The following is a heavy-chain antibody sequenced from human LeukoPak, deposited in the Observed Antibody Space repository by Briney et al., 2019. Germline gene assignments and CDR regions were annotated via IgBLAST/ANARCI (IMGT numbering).Heavy chain of an antibody. CDR3: ARDADTSGSYWYFDL. V-gene: IGHV3-33*01. D-gene: IGHD3-22*01. CDR2: IWSDGSNE. J-gene: IGHJ2*01. Sequence: GGSLRLSCAASGFTLSYYGMRWVRQAPGKGLEWVALIWSDGSNENYADSVKGRFTISRDTSRNTLYLQMHSLRAEDTAVYYCARDADTSGSYWYFDLWGRGTQVTVSS. CDR1: GFTLSYYG.